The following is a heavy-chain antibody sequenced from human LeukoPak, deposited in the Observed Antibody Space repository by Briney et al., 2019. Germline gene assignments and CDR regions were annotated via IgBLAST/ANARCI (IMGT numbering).Heavy chain of an antibody. CDR3: ARMGYDILTGYCYYFDY. J-gene: IGHJ4*02. V-gene: IGHV2-70*11. Sequence: SGPALAKPTQIFTLPCTFSRYPLTTSGMCVSWIRQPPGKSLECLPRIDWDDDKYYSTSLKTRLTISKDTSKNQVVLTMTNMDAVDTATYYCARMGYDILTGYCYYFDYWGQGTLVTVSS. CDR1: RYPLTTSGMC. CDR2: IDWDDDK. D-gene: IGHD3-9*01.